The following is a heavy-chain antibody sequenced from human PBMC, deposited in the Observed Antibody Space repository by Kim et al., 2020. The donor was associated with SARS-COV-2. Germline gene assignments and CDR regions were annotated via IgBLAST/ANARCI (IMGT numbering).Heavy chain of an antibody. CDR3: ARGLGRITMVRGVIIPPFDY. J-gene: IGHJ4*02. Sequence: SVKVSCKASGGTFSSYAISWVRQAPGQGLEWMGGIIPIFGTANYARKFQGRVTITADESTSTAYMELSSLRSEDTAVYYCARGLGRITMVRGVIIPPFDYWGQGTLVTVSS. CDR2: IIPIFGTA. V-gene: IGHV1-69*13. CDR1: GGTFSSYA. D-gene: IGHD3-10*01.